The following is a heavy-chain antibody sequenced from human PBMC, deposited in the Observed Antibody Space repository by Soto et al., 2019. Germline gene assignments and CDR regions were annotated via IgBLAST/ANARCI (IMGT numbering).Heavy chain of an antibody. Sequence: QVQLVESGGGVVQPGRSLRVSCAASGFTFSNYAMHWVRQAPGKGLEWVAVVSYAGSKQFYADSVEGRFTISRDSSQSTLYLHMDNLRDEDTAVYYCARDRLYYYDNSGYYNLDYGGQGTLVTVSS. CDR2: VSYAGSKQ. V-gene: IGHV3-30-3*01. D-gene: IGHD3-22*01. J-gene: IGHJ4*02. CDR3: ARDRLYYYDNSGYYNLDY. CDR1: GFTFSNYA.